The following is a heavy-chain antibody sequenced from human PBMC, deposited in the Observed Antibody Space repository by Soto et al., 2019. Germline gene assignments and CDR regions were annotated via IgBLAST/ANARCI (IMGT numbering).Heavy chain of an antibody. CDR1: GFTFSSYW. J-gene: IGHJ6*03. CDR3: AREGSYGTDYYYYMDV. Sequence: GGSLRLSCAASGFTFSSYWMHWVRQAPGKGLVWVSRINSDGSSTSYADSVKGRFTISRDNAKNTLYLQMNSLRAEDTAVYYCAREGSYGTDYYYYMDVWGKGTTVTVSS. V-gene: IGHV3-74*01. D-gene: IGHD4-17*01. CDR2: INSDGSST.